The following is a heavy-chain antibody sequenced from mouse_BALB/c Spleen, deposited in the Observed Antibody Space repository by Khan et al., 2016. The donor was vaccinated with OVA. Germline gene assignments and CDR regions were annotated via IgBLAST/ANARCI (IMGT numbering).Heavy chain of an antibody. V-gene: IGHV2-9*02. CDR2: IWAGGST. Sequence: QVQLKESGPGLVAPSQSLSITCTVYGYSLTRYGVHWVRQPPGKGLEWLGLIWAGGSTNYNWALMSRLSISIDNSKSLVFLIMNSLQTDDTARYYCARREDIWGQGTTVTVSS. CDR3: ARREDI. D-gene: IGHD1-3*01. CDR1: GYSLTRYG. J-gene: IGHJ2*01.